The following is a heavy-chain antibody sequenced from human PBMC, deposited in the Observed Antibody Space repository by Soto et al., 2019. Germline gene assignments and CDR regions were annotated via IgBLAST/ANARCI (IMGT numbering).Heavy chain of an antibody. V-gene: IGHV4-30-4*01. CDR1: GGSMSSGIYY. J-gene: IGHJ6*02. CDR2: TSYSGTT. D-gene: IGHD6-13*01. CDR3: ARLHSSWVYYGMDV. Sequence: SETLSLTCTVSGGSMSSGIYYWSWIRQPPGKGLECIGFTSYSGTTYYNTSLWSRVSISVDTSKNQFSLKLSSVTAADTAVYYCARLHSSWVYYGMDVWGQGTTVTVSS.